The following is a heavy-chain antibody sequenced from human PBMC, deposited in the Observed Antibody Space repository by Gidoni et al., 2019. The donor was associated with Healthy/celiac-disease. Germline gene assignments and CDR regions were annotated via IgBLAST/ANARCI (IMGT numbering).Heavy chain of an antibody. CDR1: GFPLTSYS. V-gene: IGHV3-21*01. CDR3: ARDQGYYDSSVIIRGAHELDY. Sequence: EVQLVESGGGLVKPGGSLRLSCAASGFPLTSYSMNWVRQAPGKGLEWVSSISSSSSYIYYADSVKGRFTISRDNAKNSLYLQMNSLRAEDTAVYYCARDQGYYDSSVIIRGAHELDYWGQGTLVTVSS. CDR2: ISSSSSYI. J-gene: IGHJ4*02. D-gene: IGHD3-22*01.